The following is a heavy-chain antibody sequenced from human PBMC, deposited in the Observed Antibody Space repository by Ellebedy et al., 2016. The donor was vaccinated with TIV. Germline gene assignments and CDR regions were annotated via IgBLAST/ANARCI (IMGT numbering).Heavy chain of an antibody. J-gene: IGHJ4*02. CDR3: ARPGYSGYDYEYYFDY. CDR2: IYPGDSDT. V-gene: IGHV5-51*01. CDR1: GYSFTSYW. Sequence: GESLKISXKGSGYSFTSYWIGWVRQMPGKGLEWMGIIYPGDSDTRYSPSFQGQVTISADKSISTAYLQWSSLKASDTAMYYCARPGYSGYDYEYYFDYWGQGTLVTVSS. D-gene: IGHD5-12*01.